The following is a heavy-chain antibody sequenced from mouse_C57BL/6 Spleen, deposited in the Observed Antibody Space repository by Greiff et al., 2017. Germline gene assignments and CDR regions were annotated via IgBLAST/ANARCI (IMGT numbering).Heavy chain of an antibody. CDR1: GYTFTSYW. J-gene: IGHJ3*01. CDR2: IHPNSGST. Sequence: VQLQQSGAELVKPGASVKLSCKASGYTFTSYWMHWVKQRPGQGLEWIGMIHPNSGSTNYNEKFKSKATLTVDKSSSTAYMQLSSLTSEDSAVYYCAIGDYDYDEAWFAYWGQGTLVTVSA. V-gene: IGHV1-64*01. CDR3: AIGDYDYDEAWFAY. D-gene: IGHD2-4*01.